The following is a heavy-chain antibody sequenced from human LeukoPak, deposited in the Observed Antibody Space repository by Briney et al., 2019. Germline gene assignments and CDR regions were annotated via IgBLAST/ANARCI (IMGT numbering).Heavy chain of an antibody. Sequence: GESLRISCKASGYRFTSYWIGWVRQMPGKGLEWVGIIYPSDSDARYSPSFQGQVTISADKSINTAYLQWSSLKASDTAMYYCARRNYDILTGYYNDYFDYWGQGTLVTVSS. CDR3: ARRNYDILTGYYNDYFDY. CDR2: IYPSDSDA. V-gene: IGHV5-51*01. CDR1: GYRFTSYW. D-gene: IGHD3-9*01. J-gene: IGHJ4*02.